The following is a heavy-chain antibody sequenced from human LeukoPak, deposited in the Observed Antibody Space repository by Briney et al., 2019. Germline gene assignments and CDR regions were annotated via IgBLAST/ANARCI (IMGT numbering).Heavy chain of an antibody. D-gene: IGHD6-19*01. CDR3: ARDSPRSSGWSDY. CDR1: GFTFSSYA. J-gene: IGHJ4*02. Sequence: PGGSLRLSCAASGFTFSSYAMSWVRHAPGKGREWVSSISGSGGSTYYADSVKGRFTISRDNYKNTLYLQMNSRRAEDTAVYYCARDSPRSSGWSDYWGQGTLVTVSS. CDR2: ISGSGGST. V-gene: IGHV3-23*01.